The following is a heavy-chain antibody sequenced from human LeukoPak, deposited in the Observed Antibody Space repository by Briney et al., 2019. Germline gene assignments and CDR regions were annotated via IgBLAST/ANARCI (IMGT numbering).Heavy chain of an antibody. CDR2: IRYDGSNK. J-gene: IGHJ3*02. D-gene: IGHD5-18*01. V-gene: IGHV3-30*02. Sequence: GGSLRLSCAASGFTFSSYAMSWVRQAPGKGLEWVAFIRYDGSNKYYADSVKGRFTISRDNSKNTLYLQMNSLRAEDTAVYYCATTAMALGAFDIWGQGTMVTVSS. CDR1: GFTFSSYA. CDR3: ATTAMALGAFDI.